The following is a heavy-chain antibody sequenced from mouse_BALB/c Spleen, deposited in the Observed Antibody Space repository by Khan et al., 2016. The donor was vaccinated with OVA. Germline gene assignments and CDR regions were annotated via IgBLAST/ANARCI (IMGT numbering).Heavy chain of an antibody. Sequence: QVQLQQSGPELVKPGASVKMSCKTSGYTFTDYDIRWVKQRTGQGLEWIGEIYPGSGSTYYNEKFKGKATLTADKSSNTAYMQLSSLTSEDSAVYFCAKIFYGNSYAMDYGGQGTAVTVSS. V-gene: IGHV1-77*01. J-gene: IGHJ4*01. CDR2: IYPGSGST. CDR1: GYTFTDYD. D-gene: IGHD2-1*01. CDR3: AKIFYGNSYAMDY.